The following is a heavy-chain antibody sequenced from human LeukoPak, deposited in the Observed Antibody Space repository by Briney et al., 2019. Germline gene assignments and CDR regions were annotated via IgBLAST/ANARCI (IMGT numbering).Heavy chain of an antibody. D-gene: IGHD1-26*01. CDR1: GFTLSTYW. CDR3: ARGASGSYDY. CDR2: INPDGSGK. Sequence: GGSLRLSCEASGFTLSTYWMNWVRQVPGKGLDWVANINPDGSGKRYVDSVKGRFTIARDNADNSLSLQMNSLRAEDTAVYYCARGASGSYDYWGQGTLVTVSS. J-gene: IGHJ4*02. V-gene: IGHV3-7*01.